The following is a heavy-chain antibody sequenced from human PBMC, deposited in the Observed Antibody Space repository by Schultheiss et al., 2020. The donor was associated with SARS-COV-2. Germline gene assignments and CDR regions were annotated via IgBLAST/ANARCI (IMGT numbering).Heavy chain of an antibody. Sequence: GESLKISCAASGFTFSSYGMHWVRQAPGKGLEWVAVIWYDGSNKYYADSVKGRFTISRDNAKDSVYLQMNSLRAEDTAVYYCARDGWSRYYYDSSGYWFDAFDIWGQGTMVTVSS. D-gene: IGHD3-22*01. J-gene: IGHJ3*02. CDR1: GFTFSSYG. CDR2: IWYDGSNK. CDR3: ARDGWSRYYYDSSGYWFDAFDI. V-gene: IGHV3-33*08.